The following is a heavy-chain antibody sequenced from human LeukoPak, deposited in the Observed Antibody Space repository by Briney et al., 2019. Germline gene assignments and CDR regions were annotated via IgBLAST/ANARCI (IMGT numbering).Heavy chain of an antibody. J-gene: IGHJ4*02. CDR3: ARVLWNGDYPRFDY. Sequence: PGRSLRLSCADSGFSFSSYGLHWVRQAPGKGLEWVAVISYDGSNKYYADSVKGRFTISRDNSKNTLYLHMNNLRGEDTAVYYCARVLWNGDYPRFDYWGQGTLVTVSS. CDR2: ISYDGSNK. D-gene: IGHD4-17*01. CDR1: GFSFSSYG. V-gene: IGHV3-30*03.